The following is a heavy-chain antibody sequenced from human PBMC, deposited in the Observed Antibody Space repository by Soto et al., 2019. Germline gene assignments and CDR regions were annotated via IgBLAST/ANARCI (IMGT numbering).Heavy chain of an antibody. V-gene: IGHV3-30-3*01. CDR1: GFTFSSYA. CDR3: ATRDYPFDY. J-gene: IGHJ4*02. Sequence: GGSLRLSCAASGFTFSSYAMHWVRQAPGKGLEWVAVISYDGSNKYYADSVKGRFTISRDNSKNTLYLQMNSLRAEDTVVYYCATRDYPFDYWGQGTLVTVSS. D-gene: IGHD4-17*01. CDR2: ISYDGSNK.